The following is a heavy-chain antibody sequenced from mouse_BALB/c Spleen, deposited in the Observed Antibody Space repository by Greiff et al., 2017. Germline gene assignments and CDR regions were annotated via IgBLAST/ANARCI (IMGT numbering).Heavy chain of an antibody. D-gene: IGHD2-2*01. Sequence: EVKLMESGAELVKPGASVKLSCTASGFNIKDTYMHWVKQRPEQGLEWIGRIDPANGNTKYDPKFQGKATITADTSSNTAYLQLSSLTSEDTAVYYCAKGLPYYFDYWGQGTTLTVSS. CDR2: IDPANGNT. J-gene: IGHJ2*01. V-gene: IGHV14-3*02. CDR1: GFNIKDTY. CDR3: AKGLPYYFDY.